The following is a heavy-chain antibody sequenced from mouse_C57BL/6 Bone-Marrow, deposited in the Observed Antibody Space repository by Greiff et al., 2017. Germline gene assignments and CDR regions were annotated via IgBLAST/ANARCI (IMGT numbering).Heavy chain of an antibody. CDR1: GYTFTSYW. Sequence: VQLQQSGAELAKPGASVKLSCKASGYTFTSYWMHWVKQRPGQGLEWIGYINPSSGYTKYNQKVKDKATLTADKSSSTAYMQLSSLTYEDSAVYYCARSCKAYYSNYGGVYFDYWGQGTTLTVSS. J-gene: IGHJ2*01. CDR2: INPSSGYT. V-gene: IGHV1-7*01. D-gene: IGHD2-5*01. CDR3: ARSCKAYYSNYGGVYFDY.